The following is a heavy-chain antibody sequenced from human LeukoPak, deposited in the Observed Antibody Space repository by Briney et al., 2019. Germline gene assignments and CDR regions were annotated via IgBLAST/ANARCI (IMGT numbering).Heavy chain of an antibody. CDR3: ARPTDGYNYGPLEY. D-gene: IGHD5-24*01. Sequence: SVKVSCKASGATFIISAVAWVRQAPGQGVEWMGGTIPIFGTTNYPQKFQGRVTIAADESTNTAYMELTNLSSDDTAVYFCARPTDGYNYGPLEYWGRGTLVTVSS. CDR2: TIPIFGTT. CDR1: GATFIISA. V-gene: IGHV1-69*13. J-gene: IGHJ4*02.